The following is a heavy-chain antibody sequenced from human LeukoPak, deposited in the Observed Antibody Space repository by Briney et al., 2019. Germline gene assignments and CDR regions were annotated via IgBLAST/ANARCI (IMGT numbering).Heavy chain of an antibody. Sequence: ASVNLSCTASGYTFSGYYMHWVRQAPGQGLEWMGWINPNSGGTNYAQKFQGRVTMTRDTSITTVYMELSRLRSDDTAVYYCARDYYDSSGNGAYDIWGEGAMVTVSS. CDR2: INPNSGGT. D-gene: IGHD3-22*01. J-gene: IGHJ3*02. V-gene: IGHV1-2*02. CDR1: GYTFSGYY. CDR3: ARDYYDSSGNGAYDI.